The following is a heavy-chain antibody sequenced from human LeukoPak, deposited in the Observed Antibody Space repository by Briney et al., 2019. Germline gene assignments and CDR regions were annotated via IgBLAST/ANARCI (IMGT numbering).Heavy chain of an antibody. D-gene: IGHD6-19*01. CDR3: ARHASEQWLDY. Sequence: GESLKISCKGSGYRFTSYWIAWVRQRPGKGLEWMGIIYPGDSDTRYSPSFRGQVTISADKSISTAYLQWSSLKASDTAMYYCARHASEQWLDYWGQGTLVTVSS. CDR2: IYPGDSDT. J-gene: IGHJ4*02. CDR1: GYRFTSYW. V-gene: IGHV5-51*01.